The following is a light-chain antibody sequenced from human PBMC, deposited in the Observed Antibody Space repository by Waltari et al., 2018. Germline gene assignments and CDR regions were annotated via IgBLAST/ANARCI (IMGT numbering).Light chain of an antibody. CDR2: DAS. V-gene: IGKV3-11*01. J-gene: IGKJ4*01. CDR1: QSVSSY. CDR3: QQRSTWPILT. Sequence: EIVLTQSPATLSLSPGERATLSCRASQSVSSYLGWYQQKPGQAPRLLIYDASTRATGVPGRFSGSGSVTDFTLTISSLEPEDFAIYYCQQRSTWPILTFGGGTKVEIK.